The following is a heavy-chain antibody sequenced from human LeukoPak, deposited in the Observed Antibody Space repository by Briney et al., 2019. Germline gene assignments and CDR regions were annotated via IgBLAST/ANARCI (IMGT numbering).Heavy chain of an antibody. D-gene: IGHD6-13*01. J-gene: IGHJ6*03. CDR3: AKWSSGWYKEDYYYYMDV. CDR1: GGSISSYY. V-gene: IGHV4-4*07. CDR2: IYTSGST. Sequence: PSETLSLTCTVSGGSISSYYWSWIRQPAGKGLEWIGRIYTSGSTNYNPSLKSRVTMSVDTSKNQFSLKLSSVTAADTAVYYCAKWSSGWYKEDYYYYMDVWGKGTTVTVSS.